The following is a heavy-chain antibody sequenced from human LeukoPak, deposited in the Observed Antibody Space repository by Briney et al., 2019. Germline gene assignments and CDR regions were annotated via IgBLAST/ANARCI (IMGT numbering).Heavy chain of an antibody. J-gene: IGHJ6*02. CDR1: GFTFSNYW. CDR2: MNIDGSEK. CDR3: AREIVVVAAEYYYYGMDV. Sequence: GGSLRLSCAASGFTFSNYWMGWDRQAPGKRPEWVANMNIDGSEKYYADSVKGRFTISRDNAKNSLYLQMNSLRAEDTAVYYCAREIVVVAAEYYYYGMDVWGQGTTVTVSS. V-gene: IGHV3-7*01. D-gene: IGHD2-15*01.